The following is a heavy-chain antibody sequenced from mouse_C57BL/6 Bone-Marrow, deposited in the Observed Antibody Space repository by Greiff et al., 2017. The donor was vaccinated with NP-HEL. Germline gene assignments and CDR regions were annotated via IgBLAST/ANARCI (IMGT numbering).Heavy chain of an antibody. J-gene: IGHJ2*01. V-gene: IGHV1-63*01. CDR3: ARWYYGSSFDY. CDR1: GYTFTNYW. CDR2: IYPGGGYT. Sequence: VQLQQSGAELVRPGTSVKMTCKASGYTFTNYWIGWAKQRPGHGLEWIGDIYPGGGYTNYNEKFKGKATLTADKSSSTAYMQFSSLTSEDSAIYYCARWYYGSSFDYWGQGTTLTVSS. D-gene: IGHD1-1*01.